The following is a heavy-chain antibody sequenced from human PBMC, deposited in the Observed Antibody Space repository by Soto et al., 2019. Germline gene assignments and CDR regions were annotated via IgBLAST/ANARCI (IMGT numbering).Heavy chain of an antibody. Sequence: GGAPRLSRATSWPLFRKYRMPWVRQAPGKGLVWVSCISTDGSITNYADSVKGRFTVSRDNAKNTLYLQMNSLRAEDTALYYCARDTDGLHYWGQGTMVTVSS. V-gene: IGHV3-74*01. CDR1: WPLFRKYR. CDR2: ISTDGSIT. CDR3: ARDTDGLHY. J-gene: IGHJ4*02.